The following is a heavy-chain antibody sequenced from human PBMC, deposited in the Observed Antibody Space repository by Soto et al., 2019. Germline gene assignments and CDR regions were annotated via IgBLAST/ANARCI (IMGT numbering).Heavy chain of an antibody. J-gene: IGHJ6*02. CDR1: GYTFTSYG. V-gene: IGHV1-18*04. CDR3: ARAGDCGGHCYPTAGYYGMDL. D-gene: IGHD2-21*02. Sequence: ASLKGCWKASGYTFTSYGSSWMRQAPGQGLDWMGWISAYNGNTNSAQKIKGRVTMTTDTSTSTAYRELSRMRSDDTAMYYSARAGDCGGHCYPTAGYYGMDLWGQGPTVTVSS. CDR2: ISAYNGNT.